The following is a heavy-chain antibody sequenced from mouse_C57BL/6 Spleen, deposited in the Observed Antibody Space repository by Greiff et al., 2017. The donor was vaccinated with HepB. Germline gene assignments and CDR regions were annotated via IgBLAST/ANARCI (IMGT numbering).Heavy chain of an antibody. Sequence: EVNLVESGGGLVKPGGSLKLSCAASGFTFSSYAMSWVRQTPEKRLEWVATISDGGSYTYYPDNVKGRFTISRDNAKNNLYLQMSHLKSEDTAMYYCARDQLARGFCDYWGQGTTLTVSS. CDR1: GFTFSSYA. D-gene: IGHD6-1*01. CDR3: ARDQLARGFCDY. CDR2: ISDGGSYT. V-gene: IGHV5-4*01. J-gene: IGHJ2*01.